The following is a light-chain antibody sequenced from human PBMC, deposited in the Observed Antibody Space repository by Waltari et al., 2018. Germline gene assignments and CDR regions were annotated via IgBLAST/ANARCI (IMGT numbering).Light chain of an antibody. CDR3: QQWT. CDR2: GAS. J-gene: IGKJ1*01. Sequence: RATLSFRASQSVSSSYLAWYQQKPGQAPRLLIYGASSRATGIPDRFSGSGSGTDFTLTISRLEPEDFAVYYCQQWTFGQGTKVEIK. V-gene: IGKV3-20*01. CDR1: QSVSSSY.